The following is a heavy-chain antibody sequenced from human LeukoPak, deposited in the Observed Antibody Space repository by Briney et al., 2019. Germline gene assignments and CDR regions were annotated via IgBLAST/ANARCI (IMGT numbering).Heavy chain of an antibody. J-gene: IGHJ4*02. CDR3: ARGDDYVWGSYRELDY. V-gene: IGHV1-18*01. D-gene: IGHD3-16*02. CDR1: GYTFTSYG. CDR2: ISAYNGNT. Sequence: GASVKVSCKASGYTFTSYGISWVRHAPGQGLEWMGWISAYNGNTNYAQKLQGRVTMTTDTSTSTAYMELRSLRSDDTAVYYCARGDDYVWGSYRELDYWGQGTLVTVSS.